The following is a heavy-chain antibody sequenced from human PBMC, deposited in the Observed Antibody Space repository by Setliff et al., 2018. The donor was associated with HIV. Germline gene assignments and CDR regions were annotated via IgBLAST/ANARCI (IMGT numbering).Heavy chain of an antibody. CDR1: GGPISSAPYY. CDR3: ARDGYDSSGYRTRALDI. V-gene: IGHV4-61*09. CDR2: IYSSGST. D-gene: IGHD3-22*01. J-gene: IGHJ3*02. Sequence: SETLSLTCTVSGGPISSAPYYWNWVRQPAGKGLEWIGHIYSSGSTNYNPSLKSRVAISIDPSKNQFSLRLTSVTAADTAVYYCARDGYDSSGYRTRALDIWGKGQWSPSPQ.